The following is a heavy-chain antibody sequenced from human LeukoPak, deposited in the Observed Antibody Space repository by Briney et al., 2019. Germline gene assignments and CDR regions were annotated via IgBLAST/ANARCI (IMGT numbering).Heavy chain of an antibody. Sequence: SETLSLTCAVSGGSISSSNWWSWVRQPPGKGLEWIGEIYHSGSTNYIPSLKSRVTISVDKSKNQFSLKLSSVTAADTAVYYCARDIVVVVAAAMIGYFDLWGRGTLVTVSS. V-gene: IGHV4-4*02. J-gene: IGHJ2*01. CDR2: IYHSGST. D-gene: IGHD2-15*01. CDR1: GGSISSSNW. CDR3: ARDIVVVVAAAMIGYFDL.